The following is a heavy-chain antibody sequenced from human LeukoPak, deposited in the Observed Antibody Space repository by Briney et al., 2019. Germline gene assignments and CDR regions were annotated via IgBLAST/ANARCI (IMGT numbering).Heavy chain of an antibody. V-gene: IGHV1-3*01. J-gene: IGHJ4*02. CDR3: ARFYYGSGSYYDY. D-gene: IGHD3-10*01. Sequence: ASVKVSCKASGYTFTTYAMHWVRQAPGQRLEWMGWINAGNGNTKYSQKFQGRDTITRDTSASTAYMELSSLRSEDTAVYYCARFYYGSGSYYDYWGQGTLVTVSS. CDR2: INAGNGNT. CDR1: GYTFTTYA.